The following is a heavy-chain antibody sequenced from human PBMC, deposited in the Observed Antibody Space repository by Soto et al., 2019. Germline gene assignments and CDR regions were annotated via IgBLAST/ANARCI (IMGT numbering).Heavy chain of an antibody. J-gene: IGHJ3*02. V-gene: IGHV1-69*06. Sequence: ASVKVSCKASGGTFSTSSINWLRQAPGQRPEWMGNILPIFDTADYAQKFRDRVTITADKSTNTAYMELRSLFSEDAAVYYCARGHEYGGNSDAFDIWGQGTVVTVSS. CDR3: ARGHEYGGNSDAFDI. D-gene: IGHD4-17*01. CDR1: GGTFSTSS. CDR2: ILPIFDTA.